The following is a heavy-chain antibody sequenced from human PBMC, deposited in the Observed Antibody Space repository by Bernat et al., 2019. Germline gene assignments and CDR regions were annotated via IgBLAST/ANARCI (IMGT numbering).Heavy chain of an antibody. Sequence: QVQLQQWGAGLLKPSETLSLTCAVYGGSFSGYYWSWIRQPPGKGLEWIGEINHSGSTNYNPSLKSRVTISVDTSKNQFSLKLSSVTAADTAVYYCARAARTRYSSSSGPPYYYYYMDVWGKETTVTVSS. V-gene: IGHV4-34*01. J-gene: IGHJ6*03. CDR3: ARAARTRYSSSSGPPYYYYYMDV. CDR1: GGSFSGYY. D-gene: IGHD6-6*01. CDR2: INHSGST.